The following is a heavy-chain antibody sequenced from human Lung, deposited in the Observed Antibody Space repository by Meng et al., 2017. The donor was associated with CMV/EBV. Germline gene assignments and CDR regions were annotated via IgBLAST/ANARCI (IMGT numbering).Heavy chain of an antibody. CDR2: INPYSGAT. CDR3: ASSTSGVVIGILRRYNWFAQ. J-gene: IGHJ5*02. Sequence: ASXXVSXKSSGYSFTGYYLHWVRQAPGQGLEWMGWINPYSGATKYAEKFQGRVTMTRNTSISTAYMELNTLRSDDTAVYYCASSTSGVVIGILRRYNWFAQWXQGTLVTVSS. D-gene: IGHD2-21*01. V-gene: IGHV1-2*02. CDR1: GYSFTGYY.